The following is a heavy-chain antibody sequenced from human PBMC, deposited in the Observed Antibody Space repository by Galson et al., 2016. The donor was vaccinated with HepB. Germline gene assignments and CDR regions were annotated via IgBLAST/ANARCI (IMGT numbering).Heavy chain of an antibody. CDR3: ARGHLVVPFSFYFDY. V-gene: IGHV6-1*01. CDR1: GDSVSSKSAA. Sequence: CAISGDSVSSKSAAWNWIRHSPSRGLEWLGRTYHTSNWYSDYAVSVKSRITINPDTSKNQFSLPLTSVTPEDTAVYYCARGHLVVPFSFYFDYWGQGSLVTVSS. CDR2: TYHTSNWYS. J-gene: IGHJ4*02. D-gene: IGHD2-15*01.